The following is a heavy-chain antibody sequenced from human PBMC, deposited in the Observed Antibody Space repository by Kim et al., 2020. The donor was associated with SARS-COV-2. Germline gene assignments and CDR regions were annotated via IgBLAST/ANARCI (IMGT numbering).Heavy chain of an antibody. V-gene: IGHV3-7*01. CDR3: TRGEAATGSFDY. D-gene: IGHD6-13*01. CDR1: GFTFRSHC. CDR2: IKQDGSDK. J-gene: IGHJ4*02. Sequence: GGSLRLSCTASGFTFRSHCMSWVRQAPGKGLEWVANIKQDGSDKDYVDSVKGRFTISRDNAKNSLYLQMNSLRAEDTAVYYCTRGEAATGSFDYWGQGTLVTVSS.